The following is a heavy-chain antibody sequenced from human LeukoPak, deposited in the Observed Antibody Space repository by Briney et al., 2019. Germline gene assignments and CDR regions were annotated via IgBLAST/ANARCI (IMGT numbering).Heavy chain of an antibody. CDR3: VRGGVDY. V-gene: IGHV3-64*04. J-gene: IGHJ4*02. CDR2: ISSNGGST. Sequence: GGSLRLSCAASGFTFSSYVMHWVRQAPGKGLEYVSGISSNGGSTNYANSVKGRFTISRDNSKNTLYLQMNSLRAEDTAVYYCVRGGVDYWGQGTLVTVSS. D-gene: IGHD3-16*01. CDR1: GFTFSSYV.